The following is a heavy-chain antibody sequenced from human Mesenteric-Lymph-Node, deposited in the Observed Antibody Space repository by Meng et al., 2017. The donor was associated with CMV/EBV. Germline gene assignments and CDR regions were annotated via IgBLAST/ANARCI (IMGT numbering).Heavy chain of an antibody. CDR3: ARHPTDLWYGYYFFDS. J-gene: IGHJ4*02. Sequence: GESLKISCAASGFTFTKHWMTWVRQAPGKGLEWVASINEDGSDRDHVDSVKGRFTISRDNAKNSLDLQMNSLRDEDTAVYYCARHPTDLWYGYYFFDSWGQGSLVTVSS. CDR2: INEDGSDR. D-gene: IGHD3-3*01. CDR1: GFTFTKHW. V-gene: IGHV3-7*01.